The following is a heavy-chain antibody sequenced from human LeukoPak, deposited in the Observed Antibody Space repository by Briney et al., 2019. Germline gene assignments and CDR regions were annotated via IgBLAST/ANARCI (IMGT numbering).Heavy chain of an antibody. CDR3: ARGGGYDWRGAFDI. Sequence: SETLSLTCTVSGGSISSYYWSWIRQPPGKGLEWIGYIYYSGSTYYNPSLKSRVTISVDTSKNQFSLKLSSVTAADTAVYYCARGGGYDWRGAFDIWGQGTMVTVSS. CDR2: IYYSGST. V-gene: IGHV4-59*12. D-gene: IGHD5-12*01. J-gene: IGHJ3*02. CDR1: GGSISSYY.